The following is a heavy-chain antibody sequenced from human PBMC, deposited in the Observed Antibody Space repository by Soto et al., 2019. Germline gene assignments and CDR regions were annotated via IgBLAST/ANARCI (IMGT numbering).Heavy chain of an antibody. V-gene: IGHV1-69*01. J-gene: IGHJ6*02. Sequence: QVQLVQSGAEVKKPGSSVKVSCKASGGTFSSYAISWVRQAPGQGLEWMGGIIPIFGTANYAQKFQGRVTITADESTSTDYMELSSLRSEDTAVYYCASGYCSGGSCYYYYGMDVWGQGTTVTVSS. D-gene: IGHD2-15*01. CDR3: ASGYCSGGSCYYYYGMDV. CDR2: IIPIFGTA. CDR1: GGTFSSYA.